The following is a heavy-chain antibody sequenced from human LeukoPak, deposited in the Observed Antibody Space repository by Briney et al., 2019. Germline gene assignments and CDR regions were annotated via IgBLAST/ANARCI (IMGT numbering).Heavy chain of an antibody. CDR3: ARDGGWIQLWLAAFDI. Sequence: AAVKVSCKASGYTFTSYDINWVRQATGQGLEWMGWMNPNSGNTGYAQKFQGRVTMTRNTSISTAYMELSSLRSEDTAVYYCARDGGWIQLWLAAFDIWGRGTMVTVSS. V-gene: IGHV1-8*01. J-gene: IGHJ3*02. CDR1: GYTFTSYD. D-gene: IGHD5-18*01. CDR2: MNPNSGNT.